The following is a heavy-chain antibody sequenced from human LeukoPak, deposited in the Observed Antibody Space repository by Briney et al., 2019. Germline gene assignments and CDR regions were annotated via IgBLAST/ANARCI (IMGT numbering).Heavy chain of an antibody. CDR1: GGSISSSRYY. J-gene: IGHJ4*02. Sequence: SETLSLTCTVSGGSISSSRYYWGWFRQSPGKGLEWIGTIYYSGNTYYNPSLKSRVTISVDTSKNQFSLKLSSVTAADTAVYYCARGLYDFWSGYRSYFDYWGQGTLVTVSS. D-gene: IGHD3-3*01. CDR2: IYYSGNT. V-gene: IGHV4-39*07. CDR3: ARGLYDFWSGYRSYFDY.